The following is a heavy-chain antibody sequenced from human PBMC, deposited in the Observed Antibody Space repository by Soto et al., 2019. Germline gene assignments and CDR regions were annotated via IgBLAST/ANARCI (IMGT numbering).Heavy chain of an antibody. CDR3: ASGIAAYYYFDY. D-gene: IGHD6-13*01. V-gene: IGHV4-39*01. J-gene: IGHJ4*02. CDR2: IYYSGGP. Sequence: KTSETLSLTCTVSGGSITSNSYYWGWIRQPPGKGLEWIGSIYYSGGPYYNPSLKSRVTVSIDMSKNQFSLKLSSVTAADTAVYYCASGIAAYYYFDYWGQGTLVTVSS. CDR1: GGSITSNSYY.